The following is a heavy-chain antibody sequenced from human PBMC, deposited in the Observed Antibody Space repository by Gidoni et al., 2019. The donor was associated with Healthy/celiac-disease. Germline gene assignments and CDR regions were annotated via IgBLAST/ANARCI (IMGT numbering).Heavy chain of an antibody. CDR2: ISSSRTTI. CDR1: GFTFSSYR. J-gene: IGHJ4*02. V-gene: IGHV3-48*02. Sequence: EVQLVESGGGLVQPGGSLRRSCAASGFTFSSYRMNWDRQATGKGMELVSYISSSRTTIYYADSVKGRFTISRDNAKSSLYLQMTSLRYEDTAVYYCARGGPYFDYWGQGTLVTVSS. CDR3: ARGGPYFDY. D-gene: IGHD3-16*01.